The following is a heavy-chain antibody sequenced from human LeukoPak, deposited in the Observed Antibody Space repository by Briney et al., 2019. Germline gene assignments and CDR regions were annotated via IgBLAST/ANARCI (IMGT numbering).Heavy chain of an antibody. D-gene: IGHD3-10*01. Sequence: ASVKVSCKASGGTFSSYAISWVRQAPGQGLEWMGGIIPTFGTANYAQKFQGRVTITADESTSTAYMELSSLRSEDTAVYYCARGRRYGSGSYKYYFDCWGQGTLVTVSS. V-gene: IGHV1-69*13. CDR1: GGTFSSYA. CDR3: ARGRRYGSGSYKYYFDC. CDR2: IIPTFGTA. J-gene: IGHJ4*02.